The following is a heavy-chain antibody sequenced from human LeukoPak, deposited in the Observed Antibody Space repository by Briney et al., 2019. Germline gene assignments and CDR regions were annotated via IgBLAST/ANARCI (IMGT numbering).Heavy chain of an antibody. CDR2: IYYTGST. V-gene: IGHV4-31*03. J-gene: IGHJ4*02. CDR3: ARDNEWLDY. D-gene: IGHD6-19*01. CDR1: GGSISSGGYY. Sequence: SETLSLTCTVSGGSISSGGYYWSLIRQHPGKGLEWIGHIYYTGSTCYNPSLKRRVTISSETSKNQFSLKLSSVAAADTAVYYCARDNEWLDYWGQGNLVIVSS.